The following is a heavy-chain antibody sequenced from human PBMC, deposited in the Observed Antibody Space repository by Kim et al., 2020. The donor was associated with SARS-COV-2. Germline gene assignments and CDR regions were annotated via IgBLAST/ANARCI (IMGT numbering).Heavy chain of an antibody. J-gene: IGHJ6*02. Sequence: GGSLRLSCVASGFTVSSNYMSWVRQAPGKGLEWVSVIYSGGSTYYADSVKGRFTISRHNSKNTLYLQMNSLRAEDTAVYYCARSTTGSRPNYYYYGMDVWGQGTTVTVSS. CDR1: GFTVSSNY. CDR3: ARSTTGSRPNYYYYGMDV. CDR2: IYSGGST. V-gene: IGHV3-53*04. D-gene: IGHD1-26*01.